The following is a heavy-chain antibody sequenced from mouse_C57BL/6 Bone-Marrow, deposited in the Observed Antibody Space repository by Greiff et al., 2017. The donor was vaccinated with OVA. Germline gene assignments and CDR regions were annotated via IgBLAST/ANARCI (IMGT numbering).Heavy chain of an antibody. CDR2: IYPGSGST. D-gene: IGHD4-1*01. J-gene: IGHJ2*01. CDR3: ASVTGT. V-gene: IGHV1-55*01. Sequence: QVHVKQPGAELVKPGASVKMSCKASGYTFTSYWITWVKQRPGQGLEWIGDIYPGSGSTNYNEKFKSKATLTVDTSSSTAYMQLSSLTSEDSAVYYCASVTGTWGQGTTLTVSS. CDR1: GYTFTSYW.